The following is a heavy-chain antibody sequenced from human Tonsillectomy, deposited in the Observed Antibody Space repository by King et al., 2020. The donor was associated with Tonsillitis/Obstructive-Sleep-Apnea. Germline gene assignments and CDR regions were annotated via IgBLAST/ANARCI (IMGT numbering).Heavy chain of an antibody. J-gene: IGHJ1*01. V-gene: IGHV3-9*01. CDR3: AKDSSRGEYQLPSGSFPH. D-gene: IGHD2-2*01. CDR2: ISWNSGNI. CDR1: GFTFDDYA. Sequence: VQLVESGGGLVQPGRSLRLSCAGSGFTFDDYAIHWVRQAPGKGLEWVSGISWNSGNIVYADSVRGRFTISRDNAKNSLYLQMNSLRGEDTALYYCAKDSSRGEYQLPSGSFPHWGLGTLVTVSS.